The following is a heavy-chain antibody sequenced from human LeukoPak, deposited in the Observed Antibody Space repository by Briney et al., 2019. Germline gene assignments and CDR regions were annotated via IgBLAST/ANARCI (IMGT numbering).Heavy chain of an antibody. CDR3: ARWGPSPSDY. D-gene: IGHD1-26*01. J-gene: IGHJ4*02. CDR1: GDIFSNHG. Sequence: ASVKVSCKASGDIFSNHGIAWVRQAPGQGLEYMGWISAYNGNTDYAQKFQGRVTMTTDTSTSTAYMELRGLRFDDTAVYYCARWGPSPSDYWGQGTLVTVSS. V-gene: IGHV1-18*01. CDR2: ISAYNGNT.